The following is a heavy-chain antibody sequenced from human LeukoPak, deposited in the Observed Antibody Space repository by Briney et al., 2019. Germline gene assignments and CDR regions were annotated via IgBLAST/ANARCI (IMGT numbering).Heavy chain of an antibody. CDR1: GGSITNTNW. V-gene: IGHV4-4*02. CDR2: VNLQGST. CDR3: AREGGPYRPLDY. Sequence: PSETLSLTCGVSGGSITNTNWTWVRQPPGKGLEWIGEVNLQGSTNYNPSLMGRVAISVDTSENHISLQLTSVTAADTAVYYCAREGGPYRPLDYSGQGTLVTVSS. J-gene: IGHJ4*02.